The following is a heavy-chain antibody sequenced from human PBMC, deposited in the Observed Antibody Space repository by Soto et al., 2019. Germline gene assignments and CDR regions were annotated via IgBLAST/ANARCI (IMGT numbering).Heavy chain of an antibody. Sequence: EVQLLESGGGLVQPGGSLRLSCAASGITISNYPMSWVRQAPGKGLDWVSGISGSGDRTYYADSAKGRFTISKDISRNSLSLQLGSLGVADTAVYFCVKDDGGYPSTAPHWGQGTLVTVSS. V-gene: IGHV3-23*01. CDR1: GITISNYP. CDR3: VKDDGGYPSTAPH. CDR2: ISGSGDRT. D-gene: IGHD3-22*01. J-gene: IGHJ4*02.